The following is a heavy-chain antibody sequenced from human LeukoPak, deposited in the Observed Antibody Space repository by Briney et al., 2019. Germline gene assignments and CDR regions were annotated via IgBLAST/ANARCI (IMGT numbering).Heavy chain of an antibody. Sequence: GGSLRLSCPASGFTFGNNWMHWVRQAPGKGLVWVSRINRDGTSTDYADSVKGRFTISRDNARNTLYLQMNSLRADDTAVYYCAREYYGIESWGQGTLVTVSS. CDR1: GFTFGNNW. CDR3: AREYYGIES. J-gene: IGHJ4*02. D-gene: IGHD3-16*01. CDR2: INRDGTST. V-gene: IGHV3-74*01.